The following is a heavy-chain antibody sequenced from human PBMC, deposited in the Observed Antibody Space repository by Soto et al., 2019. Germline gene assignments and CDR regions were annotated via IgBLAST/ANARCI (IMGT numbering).Heavy chain of an antibody. CDR2: INHTGST. CDR3: ARDFFDSSDYTTNWFDP. V-gene: IGHV4-34*01. J-gene: IGHJ5*02. D-gene: IGHD3-22*01. Sequence: SETLSLTCAVYGGSFSGYYWSWIRQPPGKGLEWIGDINHTGSTNYNPSLKSRVTISVDTSKNQFSLKLTSVTAADAALYYCARDFFDSSDYTTNWFDPWGQGTLVTVSS. CDR1: GGSFSGYY.